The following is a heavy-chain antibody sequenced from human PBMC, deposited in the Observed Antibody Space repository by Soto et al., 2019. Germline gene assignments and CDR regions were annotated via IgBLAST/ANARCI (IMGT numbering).Heavy chain of an antibody. CDR2: ISGSGGST. Sequence: LRLSCAASGFTFSSYAMSWVRQAPGKGLEWVSAISGSGGSTYYADSVKGRFTSSRDNSKNTLYLQINSLRAEDPAVYYCAKVDGRYFGWNQPWYYYHGMDVWGQGTTVTDSS. CDR1: GFTFSSYA. J-gene: IGHJ6*02. D-gene: IGHD3-9*01. V-gene: IGHV3-23*01. CDR3: AKVDGRYFGWNQPWYYYHGMDV.